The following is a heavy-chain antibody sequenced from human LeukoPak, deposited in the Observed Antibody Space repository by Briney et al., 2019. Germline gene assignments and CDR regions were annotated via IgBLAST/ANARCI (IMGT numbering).Heavy chain of an antibody. CDR1: GFTFSSYG. CDR2: TWYDGSNK. J-gene: IGHJ4*02. Sequence: PGRSLRLSCAASGFTFSSYGMHWVRQAPGKGLEWGAVTWYDGSNKYYADSVKGRFTISRDNSKNTLYLQMNSLRAEDTAVYYCARDREVRGRISSAFDYWGQGTLVTVSS. CDR3: ARDREVRGRISSAFDY. V-gene: IGHV3-33*01. D-gene: IGHD3-10*01.